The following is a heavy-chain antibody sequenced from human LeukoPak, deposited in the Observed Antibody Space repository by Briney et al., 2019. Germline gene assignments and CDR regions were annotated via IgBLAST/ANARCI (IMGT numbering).Heavy chain of an antibody. CDR1: GFTFSTYW. J-gene: IGHJ4*02. V-gene: IGHV3-74*01. Sequence: GGSLRLSCAASGFTFSTYWMQWVRQAPGRGLVWVSRISGDGSSTFYADSVKGRFTISRDNAKNTLYLQMKSLRAEDTAVYYCARARYCTGGSCYSDSWGQGTLVTVSS. D-gene: IGHD2-15*01. CDR2: ISGDGSST. CDR3: ARARYCTGGSCYSDS.